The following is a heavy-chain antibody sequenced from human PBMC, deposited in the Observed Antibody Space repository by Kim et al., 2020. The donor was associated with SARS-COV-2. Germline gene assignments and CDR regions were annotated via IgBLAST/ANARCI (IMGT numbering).Heavy chain of an antibody. Sequence: SETLSLTCAVYGGSFSGYYWSWIRQPPGKGLEWIGEINHSGSTNYNPSLKSRVTISVDTSKNQFSLKLSSVTAADTAVYYCARGPELGFDYWGQGTLVTV. J-gene: IGHJ4*02. CDR1: GGSFSGYY. V-gene: IGHV4-34*01. CDR2: INHSGST. D-gene: IGHD3-16*01. CDR3: ARGPELGFDY.